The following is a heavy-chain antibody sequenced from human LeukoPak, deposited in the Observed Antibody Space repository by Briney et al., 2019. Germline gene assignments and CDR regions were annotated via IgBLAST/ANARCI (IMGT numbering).Heavy chain of an antibody. D-gene: IGHD1-26*01. CDR2: IWQDGSVK. J-gene: IGHJ4*02. V-gene: IGHV3-7*01. CDR3: ASRDGSYGY. Sequence: GGSLRLSCAASGFTFSSYWMSWVGQAPGKGLEWVANIWQDGSVKYHFDSVKGRFTISRYNAKNSLYLQMNSLRAEDTAVYYCASRDGSYGYWGQGTLVTVSS. CDR1: GFTFSSYW.